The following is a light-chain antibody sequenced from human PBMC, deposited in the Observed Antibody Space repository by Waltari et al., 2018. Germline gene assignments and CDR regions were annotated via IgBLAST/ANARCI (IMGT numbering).Light chain of an antibody. V-gene: IGLV2-11*01. J-gene: IGLJ1*01. CDR3: CSHAGSDTFKV. Sequence: QSALTQPRSVSGSPGQSVTISCTGTSSDVGGYDYVSWYQHHPDKAPKLMIFDVSKRPYGVPARFSGSKSGNTASLTIFGLQAEDEADYFCCSHAGSDTFKVFGTGTKVTVL. CDR2: DVS. CDR1: SSDVGGYDY.